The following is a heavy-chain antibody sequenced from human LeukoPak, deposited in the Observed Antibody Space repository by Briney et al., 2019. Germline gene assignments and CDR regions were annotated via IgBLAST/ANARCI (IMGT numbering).Heavy chain of an antibody. V-gene: IGHV3-64*01. CDR1: GFSFSSYA. CDR2: ISSNGGST. CDR3: ARGPSYYYYYMDV. J-gene: IGHJ6*03. Sequence: GGSLRLSCAASGFSFSSYAMHWVRQAPGKGLEYVSVISSNGGSTYYGNSVKGRFTISRDNSKNTLYLEMGSLRTEDMAVYYCARGPSYYYYYMDVWGKGTTVTVSS.